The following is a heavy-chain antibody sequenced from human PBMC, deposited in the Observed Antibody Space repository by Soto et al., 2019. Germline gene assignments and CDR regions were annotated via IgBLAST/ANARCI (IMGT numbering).Heavy chain of an antibody. CDR3: AGASKYYDFWSAFDY. CDR2: IYYSGST. CDR1: GGSISSGDYY. D-gene: IGHD3-3*01. V-gene: IGHV4-30-4*01. J-gene: IGHJ4*02. Sequence: QVQLQESGPGLVKPSQTLSLTCTVSGGSISSGDYYCIRLRQPPGQGLDWRGYIYYSGSTYYNPSLKSRVTLSVETSENQFSLKLRSVTAANTAVYACAGASKYYDFWSAFDYWIQGTLVTVS.